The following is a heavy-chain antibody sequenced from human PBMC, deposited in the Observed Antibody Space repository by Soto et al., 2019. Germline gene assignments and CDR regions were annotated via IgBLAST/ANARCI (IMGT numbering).Heavy chain of an antibody. CDR3: AKGGAPIVVVPAALEYNYYGMDV. V-gene: IGHV3-23*01. D-gene: IGHD2-2*01. CDR2: ISGSGGST. CDR1: GFTFSSYA. J-gene: IGHJ6*02. Sequence: GGSLRLSCAASGFTFSSYAMSWARQAPGKGLEWVSAISGSGGSTYYADSVKGRFTISRDNSKNTLYLQMNSLRAEDTAVYYCAKGGAPIVVVPAALEYNYYGMDVWGQGTTVTVSS.